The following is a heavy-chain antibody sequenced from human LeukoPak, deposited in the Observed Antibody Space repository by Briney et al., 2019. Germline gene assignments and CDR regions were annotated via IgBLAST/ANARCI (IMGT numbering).Heavy chain of an antibody. V-gene: IGHV3-15*01. D-gene: IGHD2-15*01. CDR2: IKSKTDGGTT. CDR1: GFTFSNAW. J-gene: IGHJ4*02. CDR3: AKSGLNRFDY. Sequence: GGSLRLSCAASGFTFSNAWMSWVRQAPGKGLEWVGRIKSKTDGGTTDCAAPVKGRFTISRDNSKNTLYLQMNSLRAEDTAVYYCAKSGLNRFDYWGQGTLVTVSS.